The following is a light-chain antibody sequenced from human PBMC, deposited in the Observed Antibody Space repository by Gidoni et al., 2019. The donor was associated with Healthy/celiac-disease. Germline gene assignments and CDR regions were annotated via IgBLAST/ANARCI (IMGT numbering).Light chain of an antibody. CDR2: AAS. Sequence: DIQLTQSPSFLSASVGARVTIPCRASQGISSYLAWYQQKPGKAPKLLIYAASTLQSGVPSRCSGRGSGTEFTLTISSLQPEDFATYYCQQLNSYPWTFGQGTKVEIK. CDR1: QGISSY. J-gene: IGKJ1*01. CDR3: QQLNSYPWT. V-gene: IGKV1-9*01.